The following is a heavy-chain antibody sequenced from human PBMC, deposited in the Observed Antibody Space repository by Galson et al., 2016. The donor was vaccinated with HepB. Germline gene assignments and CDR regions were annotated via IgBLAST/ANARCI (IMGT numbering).Heavy chain of an antibody. CDR3: SSHLWYDIWSGSERKNAWFDP. J-gene: IGHJ5*02. V-gene: IGHV4-39*02. Sequence: SETLSLTCTVSGASISSSSSYWGWIRQPPGKGLEWIGTINYSGTTYYSPSLKSRVTISVDTSNNHFSLKMSSVTAADTAVYDCSSHLWYDIWSGSERKNAWFDPWGQGTLVTVSA. CDR2: INYSGTT. CDR1: GASISSSSSY. D-gene: IGHD3-3*01.